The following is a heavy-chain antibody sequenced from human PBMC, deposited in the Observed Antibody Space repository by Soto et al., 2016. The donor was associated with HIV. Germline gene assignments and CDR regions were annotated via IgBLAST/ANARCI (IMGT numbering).Heavy chain of an antibody. J-gene: IGHJ6*02. D-gene: IGHD5-12*01. CDR3: ARDRTRGDGSDYYGMGRR. Sequence: EVQLVESGGGLVKPGESLRLSCATSRFSFSDYSMNWVRQAPGKGLEWVSFISRDSSYIYYADSVKGRFTISRDNAKNSLYLQMNSLRAGDTAVYYCARDRTRGDGSDYYGMGRRGAKGPRVTVSS. V-gene: IGHV3-21*01. CDR1: RFSFSDYS. CDR2: ISRDSSYI.